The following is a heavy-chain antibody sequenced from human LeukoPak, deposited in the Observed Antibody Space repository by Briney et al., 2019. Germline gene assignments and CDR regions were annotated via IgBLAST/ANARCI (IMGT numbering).Heavy chain of an antibody. D-gene: IGHD3-10*01. CDR1: GFTFDDYA. CDR2: ISWNSGSI. V-gene: IGHV3-9*01. Sequence: GRSLRLSCAASGFTFDDYAMHWVRQAPGKGLEWVSGISWNSGSIGYADSVKGRFTISRDNSKNTLYLQMNSLRAEDTAVYYCAKSGVRGVIIFWFDPWGQGTLVTVSS. CDR3: AKSGVRGVIIFWFDP. J-gene: IGHJ5*02.